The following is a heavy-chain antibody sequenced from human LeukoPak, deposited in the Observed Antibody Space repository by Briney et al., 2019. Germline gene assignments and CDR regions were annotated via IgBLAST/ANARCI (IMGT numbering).Heavy chain of an antibody. D-gene: IGHD5-12*01. CDR2: VSYRGSIK. CDR1: GFTFSNYT. Sequence: GGSLRLSCVASGFTFSNYTMHWVRQAPGKGLEWVAAVSYRGSIKSYAESVKVRLTISRDNSENTLYLQMNSLRAEDTAVYYCVATSGGNTNWGQGTLVTVSS. CDR3: VATSGGNTN. J-gene: IGHJ4*02. V-gene: IGHV3-30-3*01.